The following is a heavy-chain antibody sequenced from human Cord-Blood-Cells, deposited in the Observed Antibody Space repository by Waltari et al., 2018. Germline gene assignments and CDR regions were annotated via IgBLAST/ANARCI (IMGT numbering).Heavy chain of an antibody. CDR1: GFTVSSNY. CDR3: ARDGEQQLAFDY. J-gene: IGHJ4*02. CDR2: IYSGGST. Sequence: EVQLVESGGGLVQPGGSLRLSCAASGFTVSSNYMSWVRQAPGKGLEWVSVIYSGGSTYDADSVKGRVTISRDNSKNTLYLQMNSLRAEDTAVYYCARDGEQQLAFDYWGQGTLVTVSS. D-gene: IGHD6-13*01. V-gene: IGHV3-66*01.